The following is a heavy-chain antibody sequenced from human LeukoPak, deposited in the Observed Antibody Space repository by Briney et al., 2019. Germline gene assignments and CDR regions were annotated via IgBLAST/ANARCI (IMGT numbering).Heavy chain of an antibody. CDR3: ASNRLSGYDPSPFDY. J-gene: IGHJ4*02. CDR2: ISYDGSNK. D-gene: IGHD3-16*01. Sequence: PGGSLRPSCAASGFTFITYGMHWVRQAPGKGLEWVAVISYDGSNKYYADSVKGRFTISRDNSKNTLYLQMNSLRAEDTAVYYCASNRLSGYDPSPFDYWGQGTLVTVSS. V-gene: IGHV3-30*03. CDR1: GFTFITYG.